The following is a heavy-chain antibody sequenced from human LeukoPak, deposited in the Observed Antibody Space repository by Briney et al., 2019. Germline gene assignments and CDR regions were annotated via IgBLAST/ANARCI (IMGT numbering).Heavy chain of an antibody. CDR2: ISAYNGNT. J-gene: IGHJ6*02. CDR3: ATYYYDSSGYYYGGMDV. D-gene: IGHD3-22*01. Sequence: GASVNLSRKASGYTVTSYGISWVRRAPGQGLEGWGGISAYNGNTNYAQKLQGRVTMTTDTSTSTAYMELRSLRSDDTAVYYCATYYYDSSGYYYGGMDVWGQGTTVTVSS. V-gene: IGHV1-18*01. CDR1: GYTVTSYG.